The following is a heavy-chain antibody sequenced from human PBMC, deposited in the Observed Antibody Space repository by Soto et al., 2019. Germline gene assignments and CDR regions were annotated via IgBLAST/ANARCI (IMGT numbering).Heavy chain of an antibody. D-gene: IGHD2-2*01. Sequence: EVQLLESGGGLVQPGGSLRLSCAASGFTFSSYAMSWVRQAPGKGLEWVSAISGSGGSTYYADSVKGRFTISRDNSKNTLYLQMNSLRAEDTAVYYCAKDFISYQLLLPDRGVDYWGQGTLVTVSS. CDR2: ISGSGGST. CDR3: AKDFISYQLLLPDRGVDY. J-gene: IGHJ4*02. CDR1: GFTFSSYA. V-gene: IGHV3-23*01.